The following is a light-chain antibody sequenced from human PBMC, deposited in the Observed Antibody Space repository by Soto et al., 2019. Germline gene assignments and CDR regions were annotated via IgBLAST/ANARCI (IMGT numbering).Light chain of an antibody. CDR2: LVS. CDR1: QSLLHSNGYTY. V-gene: IGKV2-28*01. Sequence: DIVMTQSPLSLPVTPGEPASISCRSSQSLLHSNGYTYLDWYLQKPGQSPQLLIYLVSDRAPGVPDRFSGSGSGTDFTLTISRVEAEDVGVYYCMQAVQIPGTFGQGTKVDIK. CDR3: MQAVQIPGT. J-gene: IGKJ1*01.